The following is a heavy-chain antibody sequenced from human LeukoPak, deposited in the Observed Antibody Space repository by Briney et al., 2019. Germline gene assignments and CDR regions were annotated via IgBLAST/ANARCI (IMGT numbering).Heavy chain of an antibody. Sequence: GASVKVSCKASGGTFSSYAISWVRQAPGQGLEWMGRIIPILGIANYAQKFQGRVTITADKSTSTAYMELSSLRSEDTAVYYCASATYKKIAAATFDYWGQGTLVTVSS. J-gene: IGHJ4*02. CDR1: GGTFSSYA. CDR2: IIPILGIA. CDR3: ASATYKKIAAATFDY. D-gene: IGHD6-13*01. V-gene: IGHV1-69*04.